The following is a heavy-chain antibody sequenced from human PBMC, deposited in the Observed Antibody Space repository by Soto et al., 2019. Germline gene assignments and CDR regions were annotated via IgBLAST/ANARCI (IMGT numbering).Heavy chain of an antibody. J-gene: IGHJ4*02. CDR2: LHDSGIT. Sequence: SETLSLTCTVSGGSVSSGNFYWTWIRQPPGKGLEWIGYLHDSGITNYNPSLKSRVTISVDTSKNHFSLKLSSVTAADTAVYYCARDRGSAIDFWGQGPLVTVSS. CDR3: ARDRGSAIDF. D-gene: IGHD3-16*01. V-gene: IGHV4-61*03. CDR1: GGSVSSGNFY.